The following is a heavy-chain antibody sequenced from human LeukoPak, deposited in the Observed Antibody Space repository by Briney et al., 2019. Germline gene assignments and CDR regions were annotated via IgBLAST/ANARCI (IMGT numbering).Heavy chain of an antibody. CDR2: IYYSGST. J-gene: IGHJ4*02. V-gene: IGHV4-39*07. CDR3: ASRSRKGGYCSSTSCYGQYYFDY. D-gene: IGHD2-2*01. CDR1: GGSISSSSYY. Sequence: SETLSLTCTVSGGSISSSSYYWGWIRQPPGKGLEWIGSIYYSGSTYYNPSLKSRVTISVDTSKNQFSLKLSSVTAADTAVYYCASRSRKGGYCSSTSCYGQYYFDYWGQGTLVTVSS.